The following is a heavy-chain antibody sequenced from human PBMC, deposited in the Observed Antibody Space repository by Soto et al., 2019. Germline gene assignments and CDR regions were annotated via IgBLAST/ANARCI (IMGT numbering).Heavy chain of an antibody. CDR1: GFTFSSYG. V-gene: IGHV3-30*18. Sequence: GGSLRLSCAASGFTFSSYGMHWVRQAPGKGLEWVAVISYDGSNKYYADSVKGRFTISRDNSKNTLYLQMNSLRAEDTAVYYCAKDNGPVAGDYYFDYWGQGTLVTVSS. J-gene: IGHJ4*02. CDR3: AKDNGPVAGDYYFDY. D-gene: IGHD6-19*01. CDR2: ISYDGSNK.